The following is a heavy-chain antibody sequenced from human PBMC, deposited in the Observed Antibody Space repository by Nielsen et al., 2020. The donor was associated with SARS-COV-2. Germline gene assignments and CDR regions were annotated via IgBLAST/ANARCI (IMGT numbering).Heavy chain of an antibody. J-gene: IGHJ6*02. CDR1: GFTFSDYY. V-gene: IGHV3-11*01. D-gene: IGHD3-22*01. CDR2: ISSSGRTI. Sequence: EGSLRLSCAASGFTFSDYYMTWIRQAPGKGLEWVSYISSSGRTIFYADSVKGRFSISWDNAKNSLHLQMNSLRAEDTAVYYCARKPRIYYDTSAGGVDVWGQGTTVTVSS. CDR3: ARKPRIYYDTSAGGVDV.